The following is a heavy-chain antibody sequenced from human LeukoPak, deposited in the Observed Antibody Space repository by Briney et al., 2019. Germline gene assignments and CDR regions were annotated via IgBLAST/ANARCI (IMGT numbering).Heavy chain of an antibody. CDR2: IRSSGSIK. D-gene: IGHD3-22*01. CDR3: ANLGLSYYDSSGYSTMPDY. Sequence: GGSLRLPCAASGFTFSDYYMSWIRQAPGKGLEWVSYIRSSGSIKFYADSVRGRFTISRDNAKNSLYLQMNSLRAEDTAVYYCANLGLSYYDSSGYSTMPDYWGQGTLVTVSS. V-gene: IGHV3-11*04. CDR1: GFTFSDYY. J-gene: IGHJ4*02.